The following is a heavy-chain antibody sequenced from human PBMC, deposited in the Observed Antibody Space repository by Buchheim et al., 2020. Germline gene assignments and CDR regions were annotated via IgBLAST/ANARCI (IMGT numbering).Heavy chain of an antibody. CDR3: ASHIIILGNRGFDF. CDR2: VYHGGST. Sequence: QVQLQESGPGLVKPSGTLSLTCTVSGGSITSHSWWSWVRQPPGTGLERIGEVYHGGSTNYDPSLQSRVTISVDKSKNQFSLKLSSVTAADTAVYYCASHIIILGNRGFDFWGQG. J-gene: IGHJ4*02. V-gene: IGHV4-4*02. CDR1: GGSITSHSW. D-gene: IGHD1-26*01.